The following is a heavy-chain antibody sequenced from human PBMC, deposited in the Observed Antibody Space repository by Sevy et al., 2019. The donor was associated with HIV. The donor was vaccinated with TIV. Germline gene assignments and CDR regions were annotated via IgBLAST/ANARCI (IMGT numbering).Heavy chain of an antibody. CDR3: ARDAPTYYYDSSGPGYFDY. V-gene: IGHV3-21*01. CDR1: GFTFSSYS. Sequence: GGSLRLSCAASGFTFSSYSMNWVRQAPGKGLEWVSSISSSSSYIYYADSVKGRFTISRDNAKNSLYLQMNSLGAEDTAVYYCARDAPTYYYDSSGPGYFDYWGQGTLVTVSS. CDR2: ISSSSSYI. D-gene: IGHD3-22*01. J-gene: IGHJ4*02.